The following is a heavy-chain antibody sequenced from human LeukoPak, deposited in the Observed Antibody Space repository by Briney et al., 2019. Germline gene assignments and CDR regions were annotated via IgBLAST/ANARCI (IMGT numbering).Heavy chain of an antibody. J-gene: IGHJ4*02. V-gene: IGHV3-7*03. CDR1: GFTFSNYW. CDR3: ARGGNYDILTGYIFDY. Sequence: GGSLRLSCAASGFTFSNYWMSWIRQAPGKGLEWVANIKHDGGDKHYVDSVKGRFTNARDSDKNSLNLQMNSLRAEDTAVYYCARGGNYDILTGYIFDYWGQGTLVTVSS. CDR2: IKHDGGDK. D-gene: IGHD3-9*01.